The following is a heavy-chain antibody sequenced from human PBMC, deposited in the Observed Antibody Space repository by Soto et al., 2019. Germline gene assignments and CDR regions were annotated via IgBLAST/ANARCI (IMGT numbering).Heavy chain of an antibody. D-gene: IGHD6-13*01. J-gene: IGHJ6*02. CDR1: GYDFTAYD. CDR2: MNPINGAT. Sequence: QVQLVQSGAEGKQSGASVKVSCKASGYDFTAYDINWVRQASGQGLEWMGWMNPINGATGSARRFQGRVSMTRNTATGTAYLELTSLRSDDTAVYYCGRGPSPRAPAGGTPYYYAMDVWGQGTTVTVSS. CDR3: GRGPSPRAPAGGTPYYYAMDV. V-gene: IGHV1-8*02.